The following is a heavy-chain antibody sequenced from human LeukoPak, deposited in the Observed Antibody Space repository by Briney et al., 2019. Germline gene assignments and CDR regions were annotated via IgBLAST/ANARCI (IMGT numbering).Heavy chain of an antibody. CDR1: GGSFSGYY. Sequence: SETLSLTCAVYGGSFSGYYWSWIRQPPGKGLEWIGEINRSGSTNHNPSLKSRVTISADTSKNQFSLKPSSVTAADTAVYYCAGGSNYYYGMDVWGQGTTVTVS. CDR3: AGGSNYYYGMDV. J-gene: IGHJ6*02. V-gene: IGHV4-34*01. CDR2: INRSGST.